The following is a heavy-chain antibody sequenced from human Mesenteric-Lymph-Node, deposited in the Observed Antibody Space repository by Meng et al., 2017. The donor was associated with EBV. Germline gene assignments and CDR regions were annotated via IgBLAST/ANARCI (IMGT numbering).Heavy chain of an antibody. D-gene: IGHD3-9*01. J-gene: IGHJ5*02. Sequence: QVQLVQCGAEVKKPGSSVKVSCKASGGTFSSYAISWVRQAPGQGLEWMGRINPNSGGTNYAEKFQDRVTMTRDTSISTVYMELSGLRSDDTAVYYCVRDHRTLTGSLDPWGQGTLVTVSS. CDR1: GGTFSSYA. CDR3: VRDHRTLTGSLDP. V-gene: IGHV1-2*06. CDR2: INPNSGGT.